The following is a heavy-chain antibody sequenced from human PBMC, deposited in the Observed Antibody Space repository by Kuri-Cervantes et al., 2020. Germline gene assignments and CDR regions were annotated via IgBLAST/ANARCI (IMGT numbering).Heavy chain of an antibody. Sequence: GESLKISCEASGFIFSNYGMHWVRQAPGKGLEWVAVIWYGGSNKYFADSVKGRFTISRDNSKNTLYLQMNSLRAEDTAVYYCATGWGELSLTLDYWGRGTLVTVSS. CDR1: GFIFSNYG. CDR3: ATGWGELSLTLDY. V-gene: IGHV3-33*01. D-gene: IGHD3-16*02. J-gene: IGHJ4*02. CDR2: IWYGGSNK.